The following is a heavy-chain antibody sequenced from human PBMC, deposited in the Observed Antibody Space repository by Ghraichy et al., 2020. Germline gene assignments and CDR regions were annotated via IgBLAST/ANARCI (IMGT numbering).Heavy chain of an antibody. CDR1: GFTFSSYW. CDR2: IKQDGSEK. D-gene: IGHD3-10*01. V-gene: IGHV3-7*01. Sequence: GGSLRLSCAASGFTFSSYWMSWVRQAPGKGLEWVANIKQDGSEKYYVDSVKGRFTISRDNAKNSLYLQMNSLRAEDTAVYYCARDRGGASYYGSGSYYWGQGTLGTVSS. J-gene: IGHJ4*02. CDR3: ARDRGGASYYGSGSYY.